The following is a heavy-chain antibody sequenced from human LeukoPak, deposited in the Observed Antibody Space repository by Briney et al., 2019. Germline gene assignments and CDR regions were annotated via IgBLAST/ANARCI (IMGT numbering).Heavy chain of an antibody. CDR1: GFTFAGSG. CDR2: IRYDASNP. Sequence: PGGSLRLSCVTSGFTFAGSGFHWVRQAPGKGLEWVAFIRYDASNPYYADSVKGRFTISRDNSKSTVCLQMNTLRAENSGVSVCARLSGDHYYYYSVELWGKGTKASVCS. V-gene: IGHV3-33*01. CDR3: ARLSGDHYYYYSVEL. D-gene: IGHD3-10*01. J-gene: IGHJ6*03.